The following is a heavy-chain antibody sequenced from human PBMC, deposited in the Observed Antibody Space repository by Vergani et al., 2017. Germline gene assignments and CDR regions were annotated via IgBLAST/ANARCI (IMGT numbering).Heavy chain of an antibody. Sequence: EVQLVESGGGVVKPGGSLRLSCAASGFTFSSYSMNWVRQAPGKGLEWVSSISSSSSYIYYADSVKGRFTISRDNAKNSLYLQMNSLRAEDTAVYYCARYRSGGSGSYGYWGQGTLVTVSS. CDR1: GFTFSSYS. CDR3: ARYRSGGSGSYGY. J-gene: IGHJ4*02. D-gene: IGHD3-10*01. CDR2: ISSSSSYI. V-gene: IGHV3-21*01.